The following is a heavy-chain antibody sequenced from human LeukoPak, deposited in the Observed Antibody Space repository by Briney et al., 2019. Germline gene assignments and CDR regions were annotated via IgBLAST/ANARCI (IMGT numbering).Heavy chain of an antibody. CDR3: ARAVVPAAIPPQDPNYFDY. V-gene: IGHV4-59*12. J-gene: IGHJ4*02. D-gene: IGHD2-2*02. CDR1: GGSFSGYY. CDR2: IYYSGST. Sequence: SETLSLTCAVYGGSFSGYYWSWIRQPPGKGLEWIGYIYYSGSTNYNPSLKSRVTISVDRSKNQFSLKLSSVTAADTAVYYCARAVVPAAIPPQDPNYFDYWGQGTLVTVSS.